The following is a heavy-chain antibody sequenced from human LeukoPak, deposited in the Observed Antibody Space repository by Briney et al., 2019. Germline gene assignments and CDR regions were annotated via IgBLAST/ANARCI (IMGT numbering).Heavy chain of an antibody. CDR3: ASREGFCNGTKGYIYFDY. CDR2: IYSGGRT. D-gene: IGHD2/OR15-2a*01. CDR1: GFTVSNNY. V-gene: IGHV3-66*02. J-gene: IGHJ4*02. Sequence: GGSLRLSCAASGFTVSNNYMNWVYMSWVRQAPGKGLEWVSGIYSGGRTHYADSVKGRFTISRDGNTMFLQMNSLRPEDTAVYYCASREGFCNGTKGYIYFDYWGQGTLVTVSS.